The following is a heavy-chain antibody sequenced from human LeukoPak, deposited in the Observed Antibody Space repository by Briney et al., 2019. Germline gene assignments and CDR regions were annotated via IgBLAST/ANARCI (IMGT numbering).Heavy chain of an antibody. CDR3: ARAGHSAYKSGGDY. Sequence: GGSLRLSCAASGFTFSDHYMDWVRQAPGRGLEWVARTRNKANSHTTEYAASVKGRFTISRDDSKNSLYLQMNSLRAEDTAVYYCARAGHSAYKSGGDYWGQGTLVTVSS. D-gene: IGHD5-12*01. V-gene: IGHV3-72*01. CDR2: TRNKANSHTT. J-gene: IGHJ4*02. CDR1: GFTFSDHY.